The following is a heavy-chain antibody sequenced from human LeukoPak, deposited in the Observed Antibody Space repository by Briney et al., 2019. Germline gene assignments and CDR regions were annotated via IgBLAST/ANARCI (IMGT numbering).Heavy chain of an antibody. V-gene: IGHV3-9*01. Sequence: GGSLRLSCAASGFTFDDYAMHWVRQAPGKGLEWVSGISWNSVTIDYADSVRGRFTISRDSVKNSPYLQMNSLRAEDTALYYCAKAGVTMVRGVFFDYWGQGTLVTVSS. D-gene: IGHD3-10*01. CDR3: AKAGVTMVRGVFFDY. CDR1: GFTFDDYA. CDR2: ISWNSVTI. J-gene: IGHJ4*02.